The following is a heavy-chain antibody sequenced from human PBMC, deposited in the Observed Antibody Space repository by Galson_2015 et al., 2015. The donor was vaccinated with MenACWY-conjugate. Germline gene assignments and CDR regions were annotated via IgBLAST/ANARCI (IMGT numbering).Heavy chain of an antibody. CDR1: GYTLTELS. Sequence: SVKVSCKVSGYTLTELSMHWVRQAPGKGLEWMGGFDPEDGETIYAQKFQGRVTMTEDTSTDTAYMELSSLRSEDTAVYYCATGLSYNDAFDIWGQGTMVTVSS. D-gene: IGHD1-26*01. CDR3: ATGLSYNDAFDI. V-gene: IGHV1-24*01. CDR2: FDPEDGET. J-gene: IGHJ3*02.